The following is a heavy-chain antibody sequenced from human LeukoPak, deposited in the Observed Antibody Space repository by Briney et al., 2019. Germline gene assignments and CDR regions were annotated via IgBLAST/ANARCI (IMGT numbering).Heavy chain of an antibody. CDR2: IKQDGSEK. CDR1: GFTFSSYW. D-gene: IGHD3-10*01. J-gene: IGHJ6*02. Sequence: GGSLRLSCAASGFTFSSYWMSWVRQAPGKGLEWVANIKQDGSEKYYVDSVKGRFTISRDNAKNSLYLQMNSLRAEDTAVYYCARDYPPGLWFGESQAHYYYYGMDVWGQGTLVTVSS. V-gene: IGHV3-7*01. CDR3: ARDYPPGLWFGESQAHYYYYGMDV.